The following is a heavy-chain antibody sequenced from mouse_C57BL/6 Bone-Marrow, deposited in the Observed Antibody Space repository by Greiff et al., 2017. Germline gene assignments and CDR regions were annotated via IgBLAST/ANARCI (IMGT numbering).Heavy chain of an antibody. V-gene: IGHV1-5*01. D-gene: IGHD1-1*01. CDR3: TPHLYNYGSSYDDY. CDR2: IYPGNSDT. J-gene: IGHJ2*01. Sequence: VQLQQSGPVLARPGASVKMSCKTSGYTFTSYWMHWVNQRPGQGLEWIGAIYPGNSDTSYNQKFKGKAKLTAVTSASTAYRELSSLTNEASAVYYGTPHLYNYGSSYDDYWGQGTTLTVSS. CDR1: GYTFTSYW.